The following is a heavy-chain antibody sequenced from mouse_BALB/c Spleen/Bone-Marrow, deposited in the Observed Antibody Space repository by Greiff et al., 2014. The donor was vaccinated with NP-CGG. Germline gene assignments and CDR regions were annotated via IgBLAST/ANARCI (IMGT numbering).Heavy chain of an antibody. J-gene: IGHJ3*01. D-gene: IGHD3-3*01. Sequence: QVQLQQPGPELARPGESVKISCKGSGYTFTDYAMHWVKQSHAKSLEWIGVITTYSANAKYNQKFKGKATMTVGKSSSTAYLELARLTSEDSDIYYCARGGTGPFPYWGQGTLVTVSA. CDR2: ITTYSANA. V-gene: IGHV1-67*01. CDR1: GYTFTDYA. CDR3: ARGGTGPFPY.